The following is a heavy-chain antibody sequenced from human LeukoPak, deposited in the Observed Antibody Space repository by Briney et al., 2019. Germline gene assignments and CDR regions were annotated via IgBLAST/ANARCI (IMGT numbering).Heavy chain of an antibody. V-gene: IGHV7-4-1*02. CDR2: INTNTGNP. CDR3: ARGTHTAMAKRPFDY. CDR1: GYTFTSYA. Sequence: ASVKVSCKASGYTFTSYAMNWVRQAPGQGLEWMGWINTNTGNPTYAQGFTGRFVFSLDTSVSTAYLQISSLKAEDTAVYYCARGTHTAMAKRPFDYWGQGTLVTVSP. J-gene: IGHJ4*02. D-gene: IGHD5-18*01.